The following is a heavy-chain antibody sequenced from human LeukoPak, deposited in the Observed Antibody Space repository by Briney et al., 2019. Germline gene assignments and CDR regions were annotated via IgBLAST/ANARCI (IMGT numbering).Heavy chain of an antibody. CDR2: INSDGSST. V-gene: IGHV3-74*01. Sequence: PGGSLRLSCAASGFTFSRYYMHWVRQAPGKGLVWVSRINSDGSSTSYADSVKGRFTISRDNAKNTLYLQMNSLRAEDTAVYYCARGRYSYGYPDAFDIWGQGTMVTVSS. J-gene: IGHJ3*02. CDR1: GFTFSRYY. CDR3: ARGRYSYGYPDAFDI. D-gene: IGHD5-18*01.